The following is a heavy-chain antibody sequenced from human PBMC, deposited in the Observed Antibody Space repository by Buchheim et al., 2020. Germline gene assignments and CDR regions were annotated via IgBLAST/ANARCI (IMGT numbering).Heavy chain of an antibody. D-gene: IGHD2-8*01. Sequence: EVQLVESGGGLVQPGGSLRLSCAAFGLSFSGSWLSWVRQAPGKGLEWVANINQDGGGKYYVDSVKGRFTISRDNAKDSLDLQMSSLRVEDTAVYFCARYLRGYAMDVWGQGTT. CDR3: ARYLRGYAMDV. V-gene: IGHV3-7*03. J-gene: IGHJ6*02. CDR1: GLSFSGSW. CDR2: INQDGGGK.